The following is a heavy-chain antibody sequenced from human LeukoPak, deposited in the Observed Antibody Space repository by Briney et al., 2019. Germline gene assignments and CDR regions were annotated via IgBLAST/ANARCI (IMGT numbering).Heavy chain of an antibody. V-gene: IGHV3-30*14. CDR2: ISYDGSNK. J-gene: IGHJ3*02. CDR1: GFTFSSYA. Sequence: PGGSLRLSCAASGFTFSSYAMEWVRQAPGKGLEGVAVISYDGSNKYYADSVKGRFTIDRDNCKNKMYLKRKRLRAEDTAVYYCARFFRLHDAFDIWGQGTMVTVSS. CDR3: ARFFRLHDAFDI. D-gene: IGHD3-3*01.